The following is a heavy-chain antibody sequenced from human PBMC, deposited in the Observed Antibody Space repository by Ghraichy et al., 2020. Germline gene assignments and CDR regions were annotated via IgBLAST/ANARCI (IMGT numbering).Heavy chain of an antibody. Sequence: SVKVSCKASGGTFSSYAISWVRQAPGQGLEWMGGIIPIFGTANYAQKFQGRVTITADKSTSTAYMELSSLRSEDTAVYYCAGTLEPDVYYDSSGSHFDYWGQGTLVTVSS. D-gene: IGHD3-22*01. CDR1: GGTFSSYA. CDR3: AGTLEPDVYYDSSGSHFDY. V-gene: IGHV1-69*06. CDR2: IIPIFGTA. J-gene: IGHJ4*02.